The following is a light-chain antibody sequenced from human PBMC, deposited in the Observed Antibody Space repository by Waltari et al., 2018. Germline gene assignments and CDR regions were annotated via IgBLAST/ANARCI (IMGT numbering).Light chain of an antibody. V-gene: IGLV2-14*03. CDR2: DVN. Sequence: QSALTQPASVSGSPGQSITISCPGTSSAIGAYNFVSWYQKPPGKAPKVMIYDVNNRPSGVSSRFSGSKSGNTASLTISGLQAEDEADYYCSSYTTGSTRYVFGSGTKVTVL. J-gene: IGLJ1*01. CDR1: SSAIGAYNF. CDR3: SSYTTGSTRYV.